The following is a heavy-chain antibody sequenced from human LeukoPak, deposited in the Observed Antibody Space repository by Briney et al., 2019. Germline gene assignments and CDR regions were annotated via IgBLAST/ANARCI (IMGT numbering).Heavy chain of an antibody. CDR3: GKPHYDFWSGPMNWFDS. Sequence: GGSLRLSCAASGFTFSSYAVSWVRQAPGKGREWVSAIRNSGVNTYYAYSVKGRFTISRDNSKNTLYLEMNSLRAEGTAVYYCGKPHYDFWSGPMNWFDSWGQGSLVTVSS. V-gene: IGHV3-23*01. D-gene: IGHD3-3*01. CDR1: GFTFSSYA. J-gene: IGHJ5*01. CDR2: IRNSGVNT.